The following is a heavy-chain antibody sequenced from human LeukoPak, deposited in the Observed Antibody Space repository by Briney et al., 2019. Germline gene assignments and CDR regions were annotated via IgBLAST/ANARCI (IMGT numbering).Heavy chain of an antibody. V-gene: IGHV3-48*01. CDR1: GFTFSSYS. Sequence: PGGSLRPSCAASGFTFSSYSMNWVRQAPGKGLEWVSYISSSSSTIYYADSVKGRFTISRDNAKNSLYLQMNSLRAEDTAVYYCARAPDELAAAPDYWGQGTLVTVSS. CDR2: ISSSSSTI. D-gene: IGHD6-13*01. CDR3: ARAPDELAAAPDY. J-gene: IGHJ4*02.